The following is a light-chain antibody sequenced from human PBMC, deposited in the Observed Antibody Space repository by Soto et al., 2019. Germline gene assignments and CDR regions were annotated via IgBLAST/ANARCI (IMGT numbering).Light chain of an antibody. V-gene: IGKV3-11*01. Sequence: EIVLTQSPATLSLSPGERATLSCRASQSVSRYLAWYQQKAGQAPRLLIYDASNRATGIPARFSGSGSGTDFTLTISSLEPEDFAIYYCQQRVIWPPITFGQGTRLESK. CDR3: QQRVIWPPIT. J-gene: IGKJ5*01. CDR2: DAS. CDR1: QSVSRY.